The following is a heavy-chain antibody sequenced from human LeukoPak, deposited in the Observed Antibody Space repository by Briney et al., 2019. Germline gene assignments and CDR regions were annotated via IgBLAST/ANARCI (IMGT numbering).Heavy chain of an antibody. CDR1: GFTFSGFW. D-gene: IGHD6-19*01. J-gene: IGHJ6*02. V-gene: IGHV3-7*03. Sequence: GGSLRLSCAVSGFTFSGFWMSWSRQAPGKGLEWVASINSDGSEGYYADVVKGRFTISRDNAKNSLYLQINSLRAEDTAVYYCARVAVAGTSNYYYYGMDGWGQGTTVTVSS. CDR2: INSDGSEG. CDR3: ARVAVAGTSNYYYYGMDG.